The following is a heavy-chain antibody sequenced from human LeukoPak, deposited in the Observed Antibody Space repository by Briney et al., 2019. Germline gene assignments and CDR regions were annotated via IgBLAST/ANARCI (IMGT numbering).Heavy chain of an antibody. CDR3: ASRSWYCGGDCYSNAFDI. V-gene: IGHV1-69*13. CDR1: GGTFKNYA. D-gene: IGHD2-21*01. J-gene: IGHJ3*02. CDR2: IIPIFGTA. Sequence: SVKVSCEASGGTFKNYAINWVRQAPGQGLEWMGGIIPIFGTANYAQKFQGRVTITADESTSTAYMELSSLRSEDTAVYYCASRSWYCGGDCYSNAFDIWGQGTMVTVSS.